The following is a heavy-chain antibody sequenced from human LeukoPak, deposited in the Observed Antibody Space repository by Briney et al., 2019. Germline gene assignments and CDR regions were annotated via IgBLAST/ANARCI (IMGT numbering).Heavy chain of an antibody. CDR2: IYTTGTT. Sequence: SENLSLTCTVSGGSINSFCWSWVRQPPGKGLDGMGYIYTTGTTDYNPSFKSRVTMSADTSKNQLSMELKFLTAADTAVYYCATSYDVKTAPYDLWGQGTLVSVSS. D-gene: IGHD3-10*02. CDR1: GGSINSFC. CDR3: ATSYDVKTAPYDL. J-gene: IGHJ5*02. V-gene: IGHV4-4*08.